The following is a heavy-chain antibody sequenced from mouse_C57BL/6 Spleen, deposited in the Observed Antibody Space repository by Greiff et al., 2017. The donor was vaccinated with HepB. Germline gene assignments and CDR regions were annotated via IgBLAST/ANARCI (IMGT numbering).Heavy chain of an antibody. D-gene: IGHD4-1*01. CDR3: ARSGGTGPYFDY. CDR1: GYAFSSSW. CDR2: IYPGDGDT. J-gene: IGHJ2*01. V-gene: IGHV1-82*01. Sequence: VKLQESGPELVKPGASVKISCKASGYAFSSSWMNWVKQRPGKGLEWIGRIYPGDGDTNYNGKVKGKATLTADKSSSTAYMQLSSLTSEDSAVYFCARSGGTGPYFDYWGQGTTLTVSS.